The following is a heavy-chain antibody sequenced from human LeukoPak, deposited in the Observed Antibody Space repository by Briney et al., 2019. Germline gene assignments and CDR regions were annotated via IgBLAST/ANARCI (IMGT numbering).Heavy chain of an antibody. CDR3: ARGSPYCSSTSCIGGWFDP. D-gene: IGHD2-2*01. CDR1: GGSISSYY. J-gene: IGHJ5*02. Sequence: SETLSVTCTVSGGSISSYYWSWIRQPPGNGLEWIGYIYYSGSTNYNPSLKSRVTISVDTSKNQFSLKLSSVTAADTAVYYCARGSPYCSSTSCIGGWFDPWGQGTLVTVSS. CDR2: IYYSGST. V-gene: IGHV4-59*01.